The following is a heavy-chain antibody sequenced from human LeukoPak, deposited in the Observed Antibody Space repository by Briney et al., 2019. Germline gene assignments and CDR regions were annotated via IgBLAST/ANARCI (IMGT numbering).Heavy chain of an antibody. CDR1: GYTFTNYY. J-gene: IGHJ4*02. D-gene: IGHD3-3*01. CDR3: ARDAIENYDFWSGSYYYFDY. CDR2: INPSGGST. Sequence: GASVKVSCKSSGYTFTNYYMHWVRQAPGQGLEWVGIINPSGGSTTYAQSFQGRVTMTRDTSTRTVYMELGSLRSEDTAVYYCARDAIENYDFWSGSYYYFDYWGQGTLVTVSS. V-gene: IGHV1-46*01.